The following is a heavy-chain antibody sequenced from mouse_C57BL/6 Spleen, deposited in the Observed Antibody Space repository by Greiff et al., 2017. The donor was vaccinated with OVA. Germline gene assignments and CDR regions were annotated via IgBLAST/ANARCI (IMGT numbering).Heavy chain of an antibody. J-gene: IGHJ1*03. D-gene: IGHD1-1*01. Sequence: QVQLKQSGPELVKPGASVKISCKASGYAFSSSWMNWVKQRPGKGLEWIGRIYPGDGDTNYNGKFKGKATLTADKSSSTAYMQLSSLTSEDSAVYVCARAWDYYDSSWYFDVWGTGTTVTVAS. CDR1: GYAFSSSW. V-gene: IGHV1-82*01. CDR2: IYPGDGDT. CDR3: ARAWDYYDSSWYFDV.